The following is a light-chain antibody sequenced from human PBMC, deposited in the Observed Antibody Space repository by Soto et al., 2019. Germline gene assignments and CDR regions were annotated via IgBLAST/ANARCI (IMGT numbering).Light chain of an antibody. Sequence: EIVLTQSPSTLSFSAGERSTLSCVASQRISSYLAWYQQKPGQAPRLFIYDASNRATGIPARFSGSGSGTDFTLTIGSLEPEDFAVYYCQQRSEWPITFGQGTRLEIK. CDR1: QRISSY. CDR3: QQRSEWPIT. V-gene: IGKV3-11*01. J-gene: IGKJ5*01. CDR2: DAS.